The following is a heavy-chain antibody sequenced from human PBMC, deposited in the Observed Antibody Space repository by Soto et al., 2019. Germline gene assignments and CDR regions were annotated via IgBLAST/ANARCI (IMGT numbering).Heavy chain of an antibody. CDR3: ARGHRAMEYYYYYGMDV. Sequence: SETLSLTXSASGGSISSSFWSWIRQAPGKELEWMGYISYSGSTTYNPSLKSRITLSVDTSKNQFSLRVASVTAADTAVYYCARGHRAMEYYYYYGMDVWGQGTTVTVSS. J-gene: IGHJ6*02. V-gene: IGHV4-59*01. CDR1: GGSISSSF. D-gene: IGHD5-18*01. CDR2: ISYSGST.